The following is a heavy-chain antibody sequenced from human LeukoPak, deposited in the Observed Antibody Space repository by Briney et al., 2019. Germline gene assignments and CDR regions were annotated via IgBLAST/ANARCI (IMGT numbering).Heavy chain of an antibody. D-gene: IGHD6-19*01. CDR1: GFTFSSYA. CDR2: ISYDGSNK. V-gene: IGHV3-30-3*01. Sequence: PGGSLRLSCAASGFTFSSYAMHWVRQAPGKGLEWVAVISYDGSNKYYADSVKGRFTISRDNSKNTLYLQMNSLRAEDTAVYYCARGVVVADSWFDPWGQGTLVTVSS. CDR3: ARGVVVADSWFDP. J-gene: IGHJ5*02.